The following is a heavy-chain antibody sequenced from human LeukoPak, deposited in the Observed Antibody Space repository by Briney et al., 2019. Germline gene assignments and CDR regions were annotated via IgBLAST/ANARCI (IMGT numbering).Heavy chain of an antibody. CDR2: IYPGDSDT. J-gene: IGHJ6*03. CDR3: ARPASGCSYGTTPRYYYYYMDV. D-gene: IGHD5-18*01. CDR1: GYSFTSYW. Sequence: GESLKISCKGSGYSFTSYWIGWVRQMPGKGLEWMGIIYPGDSDTRYSPSFQGQVTISADKSISTAYLQWSSLKASDTAMYYCARPASGCSYGTTPRYYYYYMDVWGKGTTVTVSS. V-gene: IGHV5-51*01.